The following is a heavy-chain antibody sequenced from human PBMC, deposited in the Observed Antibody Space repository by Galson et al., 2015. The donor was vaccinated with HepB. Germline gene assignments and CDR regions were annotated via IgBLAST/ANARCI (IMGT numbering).Heavy chain of an antibody. CDR1: GGTFSSYA. J-gene: IGHJ2*01. CDR2: IIPILGIA. CDR3: ATDGDERPWYFDL. V-gene: IGHV1-69*04. D-gene: IGHD4-17*01. Sequence: SVKVSCKASGGTFSSYAISWVRQAPGQGLEWMGRIIPILGIANYAQKFQGRVTITADKSTSTAYMELSSLRSEDTAVYYCATDGDERPWYFDLWGRGTLVTVSS.